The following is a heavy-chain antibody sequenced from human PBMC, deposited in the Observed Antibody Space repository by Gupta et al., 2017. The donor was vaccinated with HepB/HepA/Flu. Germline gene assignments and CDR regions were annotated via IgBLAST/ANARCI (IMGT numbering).Heavy chain of an antibody. D-gene: IGHD3-9*01. CDR3: ARVLQRAILVGLHTGYFDS. CDR1: GGSIISNTFF. CDR2: IYSGGNT. Sequence: QLQLQESGPGLVKLSQTLSLTCTVSGGSIISNTFFWGWIRQPPGKGLEWIGTIYSGGNTHYNQYLMRRGTMSVDTSKSKFSLMLKSVTAAENAVYYCARVLQRAILVGLHTGYFDSWGQGTLVTVSS. V-gene: IGHV4-39*01. J-gene: IGHJ4*02.